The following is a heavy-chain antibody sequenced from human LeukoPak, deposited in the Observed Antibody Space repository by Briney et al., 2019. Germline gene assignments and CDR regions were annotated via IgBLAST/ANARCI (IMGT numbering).Heavy chain of an antibody. CDR3: AKRFLQAARGGDDAFDI. V-gene: IGHV3-30*18. CDR2: ISYDGSNK. J-gene: IGHJ3*02. D-gene: IGHD6-6*01. Sequence: GGSLRLSCAASGFTFSNAWMSWVRQAPGKGLEWVAVISYDGSNKYYADSVKGRFTISRDNSKNTLYLQMNSLRAEDTAVYYCAKRFLQAARGGDDAFDIWGQGTMVTVSS. CDR1: GFTFSNAW.